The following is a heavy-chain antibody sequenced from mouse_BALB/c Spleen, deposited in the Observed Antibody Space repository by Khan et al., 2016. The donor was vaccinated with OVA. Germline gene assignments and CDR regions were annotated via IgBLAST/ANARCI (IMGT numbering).Heavy chain of an antibody. V-gene: IGHV1-20*02. J-gene: IGHJ2*01. CDR1: GYSFTGYF. D-gene: IGHD6-1*01. Sequence: VQLQQSGPELVRPGASVKISCTASGYSFTGYFTNWVLQSHGKILEWIGRITPHIGETFYNQRFQDKATLTVDESSSTAHMELRSLASEDSAVYYCTRIYRSDFDYWGQGTTLTVSS. CDR2: ITPHIGET. CDR3: TRIYRSDFDY.